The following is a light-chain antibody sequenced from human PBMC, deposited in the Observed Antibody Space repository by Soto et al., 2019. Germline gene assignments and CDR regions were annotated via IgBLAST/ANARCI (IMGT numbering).Light chain of an antibody. Sequence: QSALTQPASVSGSPGQSITISCTGTSSDVGGYNYVSWYQQHSGKAPKLMTYEVSNRPSGVSNRFSGSKSGNTASLTISWLQAEDEADYYCSSYTTISTLEVFGGGTKVTVL. CDR1: SSDVGGYNY. CDR2: EVS. J-gene: IGLJ3*02. CDR3: SSYTTISTLEV. V-gene: IGLV2-14*01.